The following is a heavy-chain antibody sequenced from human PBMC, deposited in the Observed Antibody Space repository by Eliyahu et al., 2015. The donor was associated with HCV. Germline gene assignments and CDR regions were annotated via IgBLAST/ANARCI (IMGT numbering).Heavy chain of an antibody. Sequence: QVQLQESGPGLVKPSETLSLTCTVSGGSISSYYWSWIRQPPGKGLEWIGYIYYSGSTNYNPSLKSRVTISVDTSKNQFSLKLSSVTAADTAVYYCARVDTAMSKGRVRLPDYWGQGTLVTVSS. CDR2: IYYSGST. CDR1: GGSISSYY. V-gene: IGHV4-59*01. CDR3: ARVDTAMSKGRVRLPDY. D-gene: IGHD5-18*01. J-gene: IGHJ4*02.